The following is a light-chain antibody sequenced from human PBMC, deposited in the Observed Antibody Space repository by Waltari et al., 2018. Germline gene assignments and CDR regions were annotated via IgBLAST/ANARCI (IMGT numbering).Light chain of an antibody. CDR2: AAS. J-gene: IGKJ1*01. CDR3: LQTSTAPWA. V-gene: IGKV1-39*01. CDR1: QNVATF. Sequence: TFRASQNVATFLSWYQQKPGKAPILLIYAASTLQSGVPSRFSGSGSGTDFSLTITGLQPEDFATYYCLQTSTAPWAFGQGTKVEI.